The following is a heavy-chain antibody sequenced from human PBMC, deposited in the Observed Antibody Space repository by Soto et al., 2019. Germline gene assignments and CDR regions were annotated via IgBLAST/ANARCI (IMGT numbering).Heavy chain of an antibody. Sequence: ASVRGSWKASGDTFTGYYMHWVRQAPGQGLEWMGWINPNSGGTNYAQKFQGWVTMTRDTSIRTAYMELSRLRSDDTAVYYCARGPGGYGDRPSSSVYCGQAILVSVFS. V-gene: IGHV1-2*04. CDR2: INPNSGGT. CDR1: GDTFTGYY. J-gene: IGHJ4*02. D-gene: IGHD4-17*01. CDR3: ARGPGGYGDRPSSSVY.